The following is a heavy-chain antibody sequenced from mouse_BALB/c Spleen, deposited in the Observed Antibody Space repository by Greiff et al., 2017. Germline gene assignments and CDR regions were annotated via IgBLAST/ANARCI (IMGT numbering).Heavy chain of an antibody. CDR2: ISAGGSYT. V-gene: IGHV5-4*02. CDR1: GFTFSDYY. CDR3: ARERVYYYGSSVLAY. J-gene: IGHJ3*01. Sequence: EVKVVESGGGLVKPGGSLKLSCAASGFTFSDYYMYWVRQTPEKRLEWVANISAGGSYTYYPDRVKGRFTISRDNAKNNLYLQLSRLKSEDTAMYYGARERVYYYGSSVLAYWGQGTLVTVSA. D-gene: IGHD1-1*01.